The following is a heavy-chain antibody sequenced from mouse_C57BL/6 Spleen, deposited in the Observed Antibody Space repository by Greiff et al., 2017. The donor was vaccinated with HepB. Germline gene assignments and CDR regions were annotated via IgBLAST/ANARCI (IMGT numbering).Heavy chain of an antibody. V-gene: IGHV5-9-1*02. D-gene: IGHD4-1*01. Sequence: EVKLMESGEGLVKPGGSLKLSCAASGFTFSSYAMSWVRQTPEKRLEWVAYISSGGDYIYYADTVKGRFTISRDNARNTLYLQMSSLKSEDTAMYYCTRGGSNWDDYFDYWGQGTTLTVSS. J-gene: IGHJ2*01. CDR3: TRGGSNWDDYFDY. CDR1: GFTFSSYA. CDR2: ISSGGDYI.